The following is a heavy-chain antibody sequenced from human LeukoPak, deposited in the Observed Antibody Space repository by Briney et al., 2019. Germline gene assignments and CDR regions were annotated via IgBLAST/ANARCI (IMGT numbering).Heavy chain of an antibody. CDR1: GGSFSGYY. V-gene: IGHV4-34*01. J-gene: IGHJ6*03. D-gene: IGHD3-3*01. CDR3: ARHRPPYLFWSGYKPYYYYMDV. CDR2: INHSGST. Sequence: SETLSLTCAVYGGSFSGYYWSWIRQPPGKGLEWIGEINHSGSTNYNPSLKSRVTISVDTPKNQFSLKLSSVTAADTAVYYCARHRPPYLFWSGYKPYYYYMDVWGKGTTVTVSS.